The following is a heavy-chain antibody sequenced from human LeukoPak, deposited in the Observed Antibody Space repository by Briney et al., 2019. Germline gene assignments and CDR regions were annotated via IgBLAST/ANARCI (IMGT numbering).Heavy chain of an antibody. Sequence: PSETLSLTCTVSGGSISSYYWSWIRQPPGKGLEWIGYIYYSGSTNYNPSLKSRVTISVGTSKNQFSLKLSSVTAADTAVYYCARGPPKGGVVPAALFDYGGQGTLVTVSS. CDR1: GGSISSYY. D-gene: IGHD2-2*01. V-gene: IGHV4-59*01. CDR3: ARGPPKGGVVPAALFDY. J-gene: IGHJ4*02. CDR2: IYYSGST.